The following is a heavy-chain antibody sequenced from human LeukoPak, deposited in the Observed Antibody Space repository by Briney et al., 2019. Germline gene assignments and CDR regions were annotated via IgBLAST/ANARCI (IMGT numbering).Heavy chain of an antibody. D-gene: IGHD3-3*01. Sequence: SETLSLTCTVSGGSISSYYWSWIRQPAGKGLEWIGRIYTSGSTNYNPSLKSQVTMSVDTSKNQFSLKLSSVTAADTAVYYCARVTRFSYYYYYMDVWGKGTPVTVSS. J-gene: IGHJ6*03. CDR2: IYTSGST. CDR1: GGSISSYY. CDR3: ARVTRFSYYYYYMDV. V-gene: IGHV4-4*07.